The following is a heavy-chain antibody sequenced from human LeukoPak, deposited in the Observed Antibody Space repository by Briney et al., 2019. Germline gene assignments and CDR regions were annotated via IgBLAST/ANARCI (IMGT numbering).Heavy chain of an antibody. J-gene: IGHJ5*02. CDR2: INHSGST. Sequence: SETLSLTCAVYGGSFSGYYWSWIRQPPGKGLEWIGEINHSGSTNYNPSLKSRVTISVDTSKNQFSLRLSSVTAADTAVYYCARNFWSRYLALHNWFDPWGQGTLVTVSS. CDR3: ARNFWSRYLALHNWFDP. CDR1: GGSFSGYY. D-gene: IGHD3-3*01. V-gene: IGHV4-34*01.